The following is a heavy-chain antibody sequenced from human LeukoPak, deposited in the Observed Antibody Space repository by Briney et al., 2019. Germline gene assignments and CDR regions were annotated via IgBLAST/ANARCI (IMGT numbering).Heavy chain of an antibody. J-gene: IGHJ4*02. D-gene: IGHD3-3*01. CDR1: GGSISNYY. CDR3: ARVRGYDFWSGATTGGFDY. CDR2: VYDSGST. Sequence: SETLSLTCNVSGGSISNYYWSWIRQPPGKGLEWIGYVYDSGSTNYSPSLKSRVTISVDTSKNQFSLKLSSVTAADTAVYYCARVRGYDFWSGATTGGFDYWGQGTLVTVSS. V-gene: IGHV4-59*12.